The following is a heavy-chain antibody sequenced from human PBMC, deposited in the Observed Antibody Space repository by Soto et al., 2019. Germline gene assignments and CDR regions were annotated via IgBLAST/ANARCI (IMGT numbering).Heavy chain of an antibody. J-gene: IGHJ4*02. CDR1: GFTFSSYA. CDR3: AKDFIVVVPAATFAVDY. D-gene: IGHD2-2*01. V-gene: IGHV3-23*01. Sequence: GGSLRLSCAASGFTFSSYAMSWVRQAPGKGLEWVSAISGSGGSTYYADSVKGRFTISRDNSKNTLYLQMNSLRAEDTAVYYCAKDFIVVVPAATFAVDYWGQGTLVTVSS. CDR2: ISGSGGST.